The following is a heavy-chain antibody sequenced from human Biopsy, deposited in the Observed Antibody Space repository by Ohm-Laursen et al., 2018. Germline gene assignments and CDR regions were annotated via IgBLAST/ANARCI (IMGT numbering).Heavy chain of an antibody. J-gene: IGHJ4*02. V-gene: IGHV4-59*08. D-gene: IGHD3/OR15-3a*01. CDR3: ASRGLVMASDYYFDD. Sequence: SETLLTCSVSGVYISDYYWSWIRQPPGRGLEWVGSIYYSGSTNYNPSLKSRVTISADTSKSQLSLHLTSVTAADTAVYYCASRGLVMASDYYFDDWGQGTLVTVSS. CDR1: GVYISDYY. CDR2: IYYSGST.